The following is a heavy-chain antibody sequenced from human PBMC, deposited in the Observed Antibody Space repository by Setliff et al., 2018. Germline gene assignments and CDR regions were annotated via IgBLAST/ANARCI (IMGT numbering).Heavy chain of an antibody. Sequence: SVKVSCKASGGTFSSYTISWVRQAPGQGLEWMGRIIPILGIANYTQKFQGRVTITADKSTSTAYMELSSLRSEDTAVYYCARGDFHGVTNLWGQGTLVTVLL. CDR1: GGTFSSYT. D-gene: IGHD4-4*01. CDR2: IIPILGIA. J-gene: IGHJ4*02. V-gene: IGHV1-69*02. CDR3: ARGDFHGVTNL.